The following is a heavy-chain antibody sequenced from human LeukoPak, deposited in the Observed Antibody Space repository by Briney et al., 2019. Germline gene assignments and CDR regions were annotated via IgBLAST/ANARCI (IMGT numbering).Heavy chain of an antibody. CDR2: IKQDGSEK. J-gene: IGHJ4*02. V-gene: IGHV3-7*03. CDR3: AKGQRGGSGNYYFDY. D-gene: IGHD3-10*01. CDR1: GFTFNNYW. Sequence: GGSLRLSCAASGFTFNNYWMSWVRQAPGKGLEWVANIKQDGSEKYYVDSVKGRFTISRDNAKNSVYLQMNSLRAEDTAVYYCAKGQRGGSGNYYFDYWGQGTLVTVSS.